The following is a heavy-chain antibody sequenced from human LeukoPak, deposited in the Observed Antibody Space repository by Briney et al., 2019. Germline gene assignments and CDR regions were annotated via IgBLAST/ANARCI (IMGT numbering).Heavy chain of an antibody. CDR3: ARVDTSHLRYFDS. CDR1: GFTFSTYA. J-gene: IGHJ4*02. V-gene: IGHV3-23*01. CDR2: ISQSGNTI. Sequence: GGSLRLSCEASGFTFSTYAINWVRQAPGKGLEWISAISQSGNTIYYADSVKGRFIISRDNSKNTLYLQLNSLRAEDTAVYYCARVDTSHLRYFDSWGQGTLVTVSS. D-gene: IGHD3-16*01.